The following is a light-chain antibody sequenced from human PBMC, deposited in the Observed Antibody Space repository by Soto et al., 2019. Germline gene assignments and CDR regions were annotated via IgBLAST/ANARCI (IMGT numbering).Light chain of an antibody. Sequence: DLQLTQSPSSLSASVGDRVTITCRASQSINSFLNWYRQKPGKAPELLIYGASSLQSGVPSRFSGSGSGTDFTLTITSLQPEDFATFYCQQSFSEFTFGGGTKVEIK. CDR1: QSINSF. V-gene: IGKV1-39*01. CDR3: QQSFSEFT. CDR2: GAS. J-gene: IGKJ4*01.